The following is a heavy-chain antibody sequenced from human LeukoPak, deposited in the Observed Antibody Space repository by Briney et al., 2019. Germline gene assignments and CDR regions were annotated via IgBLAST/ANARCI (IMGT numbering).Heavy chain of an antibody. CDR3: ARASYYYDSSGYRGYYFDY. J-gene: IGHJ4*02. Sequence: PGGSLRLSCAASGFTFSSYSMNWVRQAPGKGLEWVSSISSSSSYIYYADSVKGRFTISRDNAKNSLYLQMNSLRAEDTAVYYCARASYYYDSSGYRGYYFDYWGQGTLVTVSS. V-gene: IGHV3-21*01. D-gene: IGHD3-22*01. CDR2: ISSSSSYI. CDR1: GFTFSSYS.